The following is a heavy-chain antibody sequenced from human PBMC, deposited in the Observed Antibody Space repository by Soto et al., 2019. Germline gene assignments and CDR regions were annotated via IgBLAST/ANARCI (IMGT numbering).Heavy chain of an antibody. Sequence: SETLSLACTVSGDSISDYVCSWIRESPGKGLEWIAYIHHTGTANYNPSLKSRVTISVDTSKSQFSLRLSSVTAADTAVYFCARYSVATIRFFDYWGQGTLVTVSS. CDR2: IHHTGTA. D-gene: IGHD5-12*01. CDR3: ARYSVATIRFFDY. CDR1: GDSISDYV. J-gene: IGHJ4*02. V-gene: IGHV4-59*01.